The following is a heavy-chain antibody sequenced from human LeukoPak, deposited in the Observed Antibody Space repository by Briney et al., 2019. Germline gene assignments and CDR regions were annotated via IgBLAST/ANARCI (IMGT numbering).Heavy chain of an antibody. CDR1: GDPISSYH. J-gene: IGHJ3*02. Sequence: SETLSLTCTVSGDPISSYHGRCIPQPPGKGLEWIGYIYYSGSTSYNPSLKSRVTISVDTSKNQFSLKLSSVTAADTAVYYRARGLGYGEYLVPFDIWGQGTLVSVSS. CDR3: ARGLGYGEYLVPFDI. D-gene: IGHD4-17*01. V-gene: IGHV4-59*01. CDR2: IYYSGST.